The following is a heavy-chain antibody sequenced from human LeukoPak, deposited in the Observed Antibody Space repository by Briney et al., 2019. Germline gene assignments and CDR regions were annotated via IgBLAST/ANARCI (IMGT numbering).Heavy chain of an antibody. CDR1: GGSISSSSYY. CDR2: IYYSGST. V-gene: IGHV4-39*07. CDR3: ARGDYYDSSGYYLDY. Sequence: PSETLSLTCTVSGGSISSSSYYWGWIRQPPGKGLEWIGSIYYSGSTYYNPSLKSRVTISVDTSKNLFSLKLSSVTAADTAVYYCARGDYYDSSGYYLDYWGQGTLVTVSS. J-gene: IGHJ4*02. D-gene: IGHD3-22*01.